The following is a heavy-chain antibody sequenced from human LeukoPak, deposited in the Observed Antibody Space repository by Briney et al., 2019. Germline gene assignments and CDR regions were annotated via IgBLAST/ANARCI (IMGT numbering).Heavy chain of an antibody. V-gene: IGHV3-15*01. CDR3: KTERVGGARGY. Sequence: GGSLRLSCAASGFTFTNTWMSWVPQAPGKGLEWVGRIKSKADGGTTEYAAPVKGRFSISRDDSKSTLYLEMNSLKTEDTAVYFCKTERVGGARGYWGQGTLVTVSS. J-gene: IGHJ4*02. CDR2: IKSKADGGTT. CDR1: GFTFTNTW. D-gene: IGHD1-26*01.